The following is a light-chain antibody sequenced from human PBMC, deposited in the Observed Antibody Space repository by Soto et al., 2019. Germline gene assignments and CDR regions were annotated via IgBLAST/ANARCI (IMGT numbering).Light chain of an antibody. V-gene: IGKV3-20*01. Sequence: EIVMTQSPATLSVSPGERATLSCRASQSISSDVAWYQQKPGQAPRLLIYGASTTATGIPDRFSGSGSGTDFTLTISRLEPEDFAVYYCQQYGSSPRTFGQGTKVDIK. CDR2: GAS. J-gene: IGKJ1*01. CDR3: QQYGSSPRT. CDR1: QSISSD.